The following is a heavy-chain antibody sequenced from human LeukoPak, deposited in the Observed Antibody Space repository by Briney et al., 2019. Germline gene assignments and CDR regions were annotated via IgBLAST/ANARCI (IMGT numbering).Heavy chain of an antibody. CDR1: GYTFTSYA. D-gene: IGHD6-6*01. CDR2: INAGNGNT. V-gene: IGHV1-3*01. J-gene: IGHJ4*02. CDR3: ARTAARRFDY. Sequence: ASVKVSCKASGYTFTSYAMHWVRQAPGQRLEWMGWINAGNGNTKYSQKFQGRVTLTRDTSTSTVYMELSSLRSDDTAVYYCARTAARRFDYWGQGTLVTVSS.